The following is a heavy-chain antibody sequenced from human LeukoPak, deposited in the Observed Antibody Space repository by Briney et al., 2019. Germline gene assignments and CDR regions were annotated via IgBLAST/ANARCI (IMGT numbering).Heavy chain of an antibody. CDR3: AKEYSGYDFDY. J-gene: IGHJ4*02. V-gene: IGHV3-23*01. CDR2: TSGSGVNS. D-gene: IGHD5-12*01. CDR1: GFTLRSYD. Sequence: SGGSLRLSCAASGFTLRSYDMSWVRQAPGKGLEWVAATSGSGVNSYYADSVRGRFTISRDNSQNTLYLQTDSLRAEDTALYYCAKEYSGYDFDYWGQGTLVTVSS.